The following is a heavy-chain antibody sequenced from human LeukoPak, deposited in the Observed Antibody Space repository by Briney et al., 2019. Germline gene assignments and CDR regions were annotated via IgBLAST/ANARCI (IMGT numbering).Heavy chain of an antibody. V-gene: IGHV4-59*01. CDR3: ARVTAAAGTEYFQH. Sequence: SETLSLTCTVSGGSISSYYWSWIRQPPGKGLEWIGYIYHSGSTNYNPSLKSRVTISVDTSKNQFSLKLSSVTAADTAVYYCARVTAAAGTEYFQHWGQGTLVTVSS. D-gene: IGHD6-13*01. CDR1: GGSISSYY. J-gene: IGHJ1*01. CDR2: IYHSGST.